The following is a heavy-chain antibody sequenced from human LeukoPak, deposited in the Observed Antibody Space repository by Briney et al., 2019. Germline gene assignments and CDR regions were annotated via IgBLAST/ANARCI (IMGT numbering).Heavy chain of an antibody. CDR2: IYSGGST. J-gene: IGHJ4*02. V-gene: IGHV3-66*01. CDR3: ASLPTVTTGGYYFDY. Sequence: PGGSLRLSCAASGFTVSGNYMSWVRQAPGKGLEWVSVIYSGGSTYYADSVKGRFTISRDNSKNTLYLQMNSLRAEDTAVYYCASLPTVTTGGYYFDYWGQGTLVTVSS. CDR1: GFTVSGNY. D-gene: IGHD4-17*01.